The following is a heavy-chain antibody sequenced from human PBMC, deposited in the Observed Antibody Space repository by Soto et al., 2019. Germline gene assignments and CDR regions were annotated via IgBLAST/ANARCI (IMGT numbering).Heavy chain of an antibody. J-gene: IGHJ4*02. CDR2: IKQDGSEK. CDR1: GFTFSSYW. V-gene: IGHV3-7*01. D-gene: IGHD6-6*01. CDR3: ARALYSSSHDDTGFDY. Sequence: PGGSLRLSCAAPGFTFSSYWMSWVRQAPGKGLEWVANIKQDGSEKYYVDSVKGRFTISRDNARNSLYLQMNSLRAEDTAVYYCARALYSSSHDDTGFDYWGQGTLVTVSS.